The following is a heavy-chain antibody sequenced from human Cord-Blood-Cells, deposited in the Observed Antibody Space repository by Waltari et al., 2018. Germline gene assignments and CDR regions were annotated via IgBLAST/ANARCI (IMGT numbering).Heavy chain of an antibody. Sequence: EVQLLESGGGLVQPGGSLRLSCGASGFTFSSYAMSWVSAISGSGGSTYYADSVKGRFTISRDNSKNTLYLQMNSLRAEDTAVYYCAKLQGSYYYFDYWGQGTLVTVSS. CDR1: GFTFSSYA. J-gene: IGHJ4*02. D-gene: IGHD3-10*01. CDR3: AKLQGSYYYFDY. CDR2: ISGSGGST. V-gene: IGHV3-23*01.